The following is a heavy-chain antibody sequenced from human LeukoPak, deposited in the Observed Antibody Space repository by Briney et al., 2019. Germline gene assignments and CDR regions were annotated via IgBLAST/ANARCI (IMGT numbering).Heavy chain of an antibody. Sequence: GGSLRLSCVASGFSFSGFSMSWVRQAPGKGLEWVAFTRYDGSNKYFADSVKGRFTISRDNSNNMLFLQMNSLRPEDTAVYYCAKDRHPYVSGTYSDYWGQGTLVTVSS. CDR3: AKDRHPYVSGTYSDY. CDR2: TRYDGSNK. J-gene: IGHJ4*02. D-gene: IGHD3-10*01. CDR1: GFSFSGFS. V-gene: IGHV3-30*02.